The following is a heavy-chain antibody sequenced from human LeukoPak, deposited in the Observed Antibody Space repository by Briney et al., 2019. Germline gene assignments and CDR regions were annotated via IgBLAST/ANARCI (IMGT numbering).Heavy chain of an antibody. Sequence: SETLSLTCAVYGGSFSGYYWSWIRQPPGKGLEWIGEINHSGSTNYNPSLKSRVTISVDTSKNQFSLKLSSVTAADTAVYYCARAYRSGTSCYANWFDPWGQGTLVTVSS. V-gene: IGHV4-34*01. CDR1: GGSFSGYY. J-gene: IGHJ5*02. D-gene: IGHD2-2*01. CDR2: INHSGST. CDR3: ARAYRSGTSCYANWFDP.